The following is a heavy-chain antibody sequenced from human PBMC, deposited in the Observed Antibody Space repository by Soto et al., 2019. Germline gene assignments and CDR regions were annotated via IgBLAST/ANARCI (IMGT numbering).Heavy chain of an antibody. D-gene: IGHD1-7*01. J-gene: IGHJ4*02. CDR1: GGTFSSYP. Sequence: QVQLVQSGAEVKKPGSSVKVSCKASGGTFSSYPISWVRQAPGQGLEWMGRIIPILDITDYAQRFQGRVTITADKSTSTADMELSSLRSDDTAVYYCARPTSTGTTSGYYFDYWGQGTLVTVSS. V-gene: IGHV1-69*02. CDR2: IIPILDIT. CDR3: ARPTSTGTTSGYYFDY.